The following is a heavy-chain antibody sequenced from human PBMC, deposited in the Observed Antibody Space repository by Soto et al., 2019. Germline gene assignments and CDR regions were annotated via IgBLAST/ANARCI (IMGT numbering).Heavy chain of an antibody. Sequence: SETLSLTCAVSGGSFSGFYWTWIRQPPGEGLEWIGEINHSGTINCNPSLRSRLTISLDSSKKHFSLNLTSLTAADAAVYYCARADRTLVTSYGLDVWGQGTTDTLS. V-gene: IGHV4-34*01. CDR2: INHSGTI. J-gene: IGHJ6*02. D-gene: IGHD2-21*02. CDR1: GGSFSGFY. CDR3: ARADRTLVTSYGLDV.